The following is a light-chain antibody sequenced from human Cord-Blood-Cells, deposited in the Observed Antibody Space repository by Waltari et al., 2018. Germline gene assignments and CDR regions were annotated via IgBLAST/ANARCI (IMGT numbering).Light chain of an antibody. CDR2: DAS. V-gene: IGKV1-33*01. J-gene: IGKJ2*01. Sequence: DNQMTPFPSSLSASVGDRVTITCQASQDISNYLNWYQQKPGKAPKLLIYDASNLETGVPSRFSGSGSGTDFTFTISSLQPEDIATYYCQQYDNLPYTFGQGTKLEIK. CDR1: QDISNY. CDR3: QQYDNLPYT.